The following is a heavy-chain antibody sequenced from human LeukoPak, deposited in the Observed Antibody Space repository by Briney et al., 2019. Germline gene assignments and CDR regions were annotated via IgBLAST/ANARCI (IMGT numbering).Heavy chain of an antibody. CDR3: ARRSQQLPIGYAFDI. CDR1: GYTFTGYY. D-gene: IGHD6-13*01. V-gene: IGHV1-46*01. CDR2: INPSGGST. J-gene: IGHJ3*02. Sequence: GASVKVSCRASGYTFTGYYMHWVRQAPGQGLEWMGWINPSGGSTSYAQKFQGRVTMTRDMSTSTVYMELSSLRSEDTAVYYCARRSQQLPIGYAFDIWGQGTMVTVSS.